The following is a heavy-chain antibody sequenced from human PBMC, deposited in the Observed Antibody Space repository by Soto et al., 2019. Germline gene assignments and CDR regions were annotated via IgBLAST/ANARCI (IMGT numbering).Heavy chain of an antibody. CDR1: NYSISSGYY. CDR3: ARVEAAKFFAH. D-gene: IGHD2-15*01. Sequence: SETLSLTCAVSNYSISSGYYWGWIRQPPEKGLEYIGSIFHTGSTYYNPSLKSRVIISVDTSKNQSSLRLNSVTAADTAVYFCARVEAAKFFAHWGQGTLVTVSS. J-gene: IGHJ4*02. CDR2: IFHTGST. V-gene: IGHV4-38-2*01.